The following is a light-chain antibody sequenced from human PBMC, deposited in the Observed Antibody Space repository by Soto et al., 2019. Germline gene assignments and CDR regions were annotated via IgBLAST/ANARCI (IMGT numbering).Light chain of an antibody. Sequence: DIQMTQSPSTLSASVGDRVSITVRASQSISSWLAWYQQKPGKAPKLLIYDASSLESGVLSRFSGSGSGTEFTLTISSLQPDDFATYYCQQYNSYSPVTFGQGTKVDIK. V-gene: IGKV1-5*01. CDR1: QSISSW. CDR2: DAS. CDR3: QQYNSYSPVT. J-gene: IGKJ1*01.